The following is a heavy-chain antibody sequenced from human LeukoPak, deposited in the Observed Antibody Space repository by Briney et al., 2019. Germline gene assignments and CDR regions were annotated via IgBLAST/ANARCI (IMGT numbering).Heavy chain of an antibody. CDR1: GFTFSSYA. Sequence: GGSLRLSCAASGFTFSSYAMHWVRQAPGKGLEWVAVISYDGSNKYYADSVKGRFTISRDNSKNTLYLQMNSLRAEDTAVYFCARGVRDSSGYYTSIDYWGQGTLVTVSS. D-gene: IGHD3-22*01. J-gene: IGHJ4*02. CDR2: ISYDGSNK. V-gene: IGHV3-30*01. CDR3: ARGVRDSSGYYTSIDY.